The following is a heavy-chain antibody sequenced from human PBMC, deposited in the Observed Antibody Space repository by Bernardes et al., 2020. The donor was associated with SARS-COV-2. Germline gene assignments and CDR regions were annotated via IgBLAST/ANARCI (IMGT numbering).Heavy chain of an antibody. CDR3: AREVGYYGSGSYYQLLYYYYGMDV. J-gene: IGHJ6*02. CDR1: GYTFTSYG. D-gene: IGHD3-10*01. Sequence: ASVKVSCKASGYTFTSYGISWVRQAPGQGLEWMGWISAYNGNTNYAQKLQGRVTMTTDTSTSTAYMELRSLRSDDPAVYYCAREVGYYGSGSYYQLLYYYYGMDVWGQGTTVTVSS. V-gene: IGHV1-18*01. CDR2: ISAYNGNT.